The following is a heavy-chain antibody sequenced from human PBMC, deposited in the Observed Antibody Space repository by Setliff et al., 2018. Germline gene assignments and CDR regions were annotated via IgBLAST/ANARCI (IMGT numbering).Heavy chain of an antibody. V-gene: IGHV4-39*07. CDR2: VYYSGVD. D-gene: IGHD3-3*01. J-gene: IGHJ6*03. Sequence: SETLSLTCTVSGGSINTDRFFWGWIRQSPGKGLEWLASVYYSGVDFYNPSHKSRVTISVDTSKNQFSLKLTSVTAADTAVYYCARVSGFLYVDVWGKGTTVTVSS. CDR3: ARVSGFLYVDV. CDR1: GGSINTDRFF.